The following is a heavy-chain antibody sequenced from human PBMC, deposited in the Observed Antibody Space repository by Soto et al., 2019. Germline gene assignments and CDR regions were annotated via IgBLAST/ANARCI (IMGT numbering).Heavy chain of an antibody. D-gene: IGHD6-13*01. CDR2: ISYDGSNK. CDR3: AKEDSSSWHYYYGMDV. Sequence: ESGGGVVQPGRSLRLSCAASGFTFSSYGMNWVRQAPGKGLEWVAVISYDGSNKYYADSVKGRFTISRDSSKNMLYLQMNRLRAEDTAVYYCAKEDSSSWHYYYGMDVWGHGTTVTVSS. J-gene: IGHJ6*02. CDR1: GFTFSSYG. V-gene: IGHV3-30*18.